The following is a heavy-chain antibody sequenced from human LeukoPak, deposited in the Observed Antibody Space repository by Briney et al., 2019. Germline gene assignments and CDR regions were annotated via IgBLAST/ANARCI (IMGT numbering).Heavy chain of an antibody. J-gene: IGHJ5*02. CDR3: ARGHSSGWYDPRWFDP. D-gene: IGHD6-19*01. CDR1: GGSISSYY. Sequence: PSETLSLTCTVSGGSISSYYWSWIRQPPGKGLEWIGYIYYSGSTNYNPSLKSRVTISVDTSKNQFSLKLSSVTAADTAVYYCARGHSSGWYDPRWFDPWGQGTLVTVSS. V-gene: IGHV4-59*01. CDR2: IYYSGST.